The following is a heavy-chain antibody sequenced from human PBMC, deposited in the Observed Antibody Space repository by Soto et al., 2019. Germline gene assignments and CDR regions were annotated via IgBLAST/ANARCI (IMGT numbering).Heavy chain of an antibody. Sequence: QVQLVQSGAEVKKPGSSLKVSCKASGGTFSSYSINWVRQAPGQGLEWMGEFIPIFGTANYAQKFQGRVTITADESTSTAYMELSSLRSEDTAVYYCARDGGRQYGGIDYWGKGTLVTVSS. V-gene: IGHV1-69*01. CDR1: GGTFSSYS. CDR2: FIPIFGTA. CDR3: ARDGGRQYGGIDY. D-gene: IGHD1-26*01. J-gene: IGHJ4*02.